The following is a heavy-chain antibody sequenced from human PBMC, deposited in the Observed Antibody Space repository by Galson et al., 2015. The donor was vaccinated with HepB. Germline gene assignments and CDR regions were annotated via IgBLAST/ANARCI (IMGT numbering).Heavy chain of an antibody. Sequence: SLRLSCAASGFTFSSYAIHWVRQAPGKGLEWVALISHDGIIKYYPDSVKGRFTISRDNSKNTLYLQMNSLRVEDTAVYYCARDGWSGADPDYWGQGTLVIVSS. CDR3: ARDGWSGADPDY. CDR2: ISHDGIIK. CDR1: GFTFSSYA. V-gene: IGHV3-30*04. J-gene: IGHJ4*02. D-gene: IGHD7-27*01.